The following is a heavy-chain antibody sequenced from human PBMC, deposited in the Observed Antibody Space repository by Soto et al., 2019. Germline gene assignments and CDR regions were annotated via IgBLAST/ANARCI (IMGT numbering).Heavy chain of an antibody. Sequence: EVQLLESGGGLVQPGGSLRLSCAASGFTFSSYAMSWVRQAPGKGLEWVSAISGSGGSTYYADSVKGRFTISRDNSKHTLYLQMNSLRAEDTAVYYCAKVMVAALTADYCGQGTLVTVSS. V-gene: IGHV3-23*01. CDR3: AKVMVAALTADY. J-gene: IGHJ4*02. D-gene: IGHD2-15*01. CDR1: GFTFSSYA. CDR2: ISGSGGST.